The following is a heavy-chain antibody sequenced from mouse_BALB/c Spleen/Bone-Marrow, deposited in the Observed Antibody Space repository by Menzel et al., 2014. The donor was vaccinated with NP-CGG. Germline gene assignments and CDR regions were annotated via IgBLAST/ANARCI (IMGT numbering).Heavy chain of an antibody. V-gene: IGHV1-39*01. CDR3: ARSIEYRPLTY. CDR1: GYSFXGYN. J-gene: IGHJ3*01. CDR2: IDPYYGGI. Sequence: EVQLQQSGPELEKPGASVKISCKASGYSFXGYNMNWVKQTNGKSLEWIGNIDPYYGGISYNQKFKDKATLTVDKSSSTAYMQLKSLTSEGSAVYYCARSIEYRPLTYWGQGTLVTVSA. D-gene: IGHD2-14*01.